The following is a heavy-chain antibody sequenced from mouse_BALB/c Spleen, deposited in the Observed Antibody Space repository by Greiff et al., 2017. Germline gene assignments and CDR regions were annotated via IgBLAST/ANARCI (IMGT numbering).Heavy chain of an antibody. D-gene: IGHD1-1*01. CDR1: GFTFSSYT. CDR3: ASQNYYGSSYPLAY. CDR2: ISNGGGST. V-gene: IGHV5-12-2*01. Sequence: DVKLVESGGGLVQPGGSLKLSCAASGFTFSSYTMSWVRQTPEKRLEWVAYISNGGGSTYYPDTVKGRFTISRDNAKNTLYLQMSSLKSEDTAMYYCASQNYYGSSYPLAYWGQGTLVTVSA. J-gene: IGHJ3*01.